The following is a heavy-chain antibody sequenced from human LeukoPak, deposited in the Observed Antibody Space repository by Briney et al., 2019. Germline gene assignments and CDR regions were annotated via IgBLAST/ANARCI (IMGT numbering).Heavy chain of an antibody. V-gene: IGHV3-23*01. CDR1: GFTFSGDA. D-gene: IGHD3-22*01. CDR3: ARNPYDSSGYKAPYWHFDL. Sequence: VGSLRLSPAASGFTFSGDAMSRGREAPGKGLEWVSSIAVSVRHTYYADSVKGRFTLSRDNYKNTLYLQMNSLRADDTAVYYCARNPYDSSGYKAPYWHFDLWGRGTLVTVSS. CDR2: IAVSVRHT. J-gene: IGHJ2*01.